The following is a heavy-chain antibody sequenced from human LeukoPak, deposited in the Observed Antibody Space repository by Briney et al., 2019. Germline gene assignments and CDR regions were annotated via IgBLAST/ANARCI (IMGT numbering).Heavy chain of an antibody. CDR3: ASFSVGATTGCFDP. Sequence: GASVKVSCKASGGTFSSYAISWVRQAPGKELAWMGGIIPIFGTANYAQKFQGRVTITTDESTSTAYMELSSLRSEDTAVYYCASFSVGATTGCFDPWGQGTLVTVSS. CDR1: GGTFSSYA. CDR2: IIPIFGTA. J-gene: IGHJ5*02. D-gene: IGHD1-26*01. V-gene: IGHV1-69*05.